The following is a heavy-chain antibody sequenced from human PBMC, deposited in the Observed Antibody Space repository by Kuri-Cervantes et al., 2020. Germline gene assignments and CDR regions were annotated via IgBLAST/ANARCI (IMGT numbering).Heavy chain of an antibody. V-gene: IGHV3-23*01. Sequence: GESLKISCAASGFTFSSYAMSWVRQAPGKGLEWVSAISVSGGSTYYADSVKGRFTISRDNSKNTLYLQMNSLRAEDTAVYYCARDLWGIAAAGTSHWGQGTLVTVSS. J-gene: IGHJ4*02. CDR3: ARDLWGIAAAGTSH. CDR1: GFTFSSYA. D-gene: IGHD6-13*01. CDR2: ISVSGGST.